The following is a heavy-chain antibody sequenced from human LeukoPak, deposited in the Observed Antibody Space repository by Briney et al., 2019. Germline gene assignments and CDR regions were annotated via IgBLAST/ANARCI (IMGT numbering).Heavy chain of an antibody. CDR2: LYHGGSA. CDR1: SGSIKKYY. Sequence: AETLSLTCTVSSGSIKKYYWSWIRQPPGKALEWVGSLYHGGSAHYSPSLQSRVTISIDTSRNQISLKVASVTAADTATYFCARVRGRLWPPDYWGQGTQVIVAS. D-gene: IGHD2/OR15-2a*01. V-gene: IGHV4-59*01. CDR3: ARVRGRLWPPDY. J-gene: IGHJ4*02.